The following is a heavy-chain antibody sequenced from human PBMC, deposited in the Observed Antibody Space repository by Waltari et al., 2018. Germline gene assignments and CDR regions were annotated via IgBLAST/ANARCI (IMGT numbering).Heavy chain of an antibody. CDR3: AREDDYGDYYYYGMDV. CDR2: INAGNGNT. J-gene: IGHJ6*02. D-gene: IGHD4-17*01. Sequence: QVQLVQSGAEVKKPGSSVKVSCKASGYTFTSYAMHWVRQPPGQRLEWMGWINAGNGNTKYSQKFQGRVTITRDTSASTAYMELSSLRSEDTAVYYCAREDDYGDYYYYGMDVWGQGTTVTVSS. CDR1: GYTFTSYA. V-gene: IGHV1-3*01.